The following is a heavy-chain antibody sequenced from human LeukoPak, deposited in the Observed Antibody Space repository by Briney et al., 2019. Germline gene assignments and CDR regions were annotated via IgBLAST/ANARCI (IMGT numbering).Heavy chain of an antibody. Sequence: PGGSLRLSCAASGFTFDDYAMHWVRQAPGKGLEWVSLISWDGGSTYYADSVKGRFTISRDNSKNSLYLQVNSLRAEDTALYYCAKDSPRFGGFDYWGQGTLVTVSS. D-gene: IGHD3-10*01. CDR3: AKDSPRFGGFDY. V-gene: IGHV3-43D*03. CDR1: GFTFDDYA. CDR2: ISWDGGST. J-gene: IGHJ4*02.